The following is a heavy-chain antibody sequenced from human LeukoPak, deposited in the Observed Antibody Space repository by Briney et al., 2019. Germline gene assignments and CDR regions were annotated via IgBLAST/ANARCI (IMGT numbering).Heavy chain of an antibody. V-gene: IGHV4-4*07. Sequence: SETLSLTCTVSGGSMSSYYWSWIRQPAGKGLEWIGRIYSSGSTNYNPSLKSRVTMSVDTSKNQFSLKLSSVTAADTAVYYCARGTYYYDNSGSNWFDPWGQGTLDTVSS. CDR2: IYSSGST. CDR3: ARGTYYYDNSGSNWFDP. CDR1: GGSMSSYY. J-gene: IGHJ5*02. D-gene: IGHD3-22*01.